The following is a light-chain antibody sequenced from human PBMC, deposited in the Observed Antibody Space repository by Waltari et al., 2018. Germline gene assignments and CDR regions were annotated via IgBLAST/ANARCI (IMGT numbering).Light chain of an antibody. CDR3: QHYNNWPPWT. Sequence: EIVMTQSPATLSVSTGERATLSCRASQSVSSNLAWYQQKPGQAPRLLLYGASTRATGIPARFSGSGSGTEFTLTISSLQSEDFAVYYCQHYNNWPPWTFGQGTKVEIK. V-gene: IGKV3-15*01. J-gene: IGKJ1*01. CDR1: QSVSSN. CDR2: GAS.